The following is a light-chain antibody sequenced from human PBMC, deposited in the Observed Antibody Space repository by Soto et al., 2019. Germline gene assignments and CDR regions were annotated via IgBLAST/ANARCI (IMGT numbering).Light chain of an antibody. CDR1: SSNIGAGYD. CDR3: QSYDSSLSPWV. J-gene: IGLJ3*02. V-gene: IGLV1-40*01. Sequence: QPVLTQPPSVSGAPGQRVTISCTGSSSNIGAGYDVQWYQQLPGTAPKLLIYGNSNRPSGVPDRFSGSKSGTSASLAITGLQAEDEAVYYCQSYDSSLSPWVFGGGTKLTVL. CDR2: GNS.